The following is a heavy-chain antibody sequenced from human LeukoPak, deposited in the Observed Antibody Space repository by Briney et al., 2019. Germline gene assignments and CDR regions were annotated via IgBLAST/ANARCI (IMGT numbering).Heavy chain of an antibody. V-gene: IGHV4-39*01. CDR1: GGSINRSSYY. J-gene: IGHJ4*02. CDR2: VYYTGTT. Sequence: PSETLSLTCTVSGGSINRSSYYWGWIRQPRGKGLEGIATVYYTGTTYYNPSLKSRVIISADTSKNQFSLKLSSVTAADTAVYHCVRQAGYFDYWGQGTLVTVSS. CDR3: VRQAGYFDY.